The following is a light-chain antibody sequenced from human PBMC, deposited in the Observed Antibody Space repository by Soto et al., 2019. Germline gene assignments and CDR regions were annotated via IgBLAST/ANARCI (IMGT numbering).Light chain of an antibody. CDR1: QSISSSY. J-gene: IGKJ3*01. CDR2: GAS. CDR3: QQYSSSPPEFT. Sequence: EIVLTQSPGTLSLSPGERATLSCRASQSISSSYLAWYQQRPGQAPRRLIFGASYRATGIPDRFSGSGSGTDFTLTISRLEPEDFAVYYCQQYSSSPPEFTFGPGTRVDSK. V-gene: IGKV3-20*01.